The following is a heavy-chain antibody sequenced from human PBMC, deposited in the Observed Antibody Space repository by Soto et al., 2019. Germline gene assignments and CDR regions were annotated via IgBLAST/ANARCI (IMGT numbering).Heavy chain of an antibody. CDR3: ARCTDSSGYYYYYGMDV. V-gene: IGHV1-18*01. J-gene: IGHJ6*02. Sequence: QVPLVQSGAEVKKPGASVKVSCKASGYTFTSYGISWVRQAPGQGLEWMGWISAYNGNTNYAQKLQGRVTMTTDTSTSTAYMELRSLRSDDTAVYYCARCTDSSGYYYYYGMDVWGQGTTVTVSS. D-gene: IGHD3-22*01. CDR2: ISAYNGNT. CDR1: GYTFTSYG.